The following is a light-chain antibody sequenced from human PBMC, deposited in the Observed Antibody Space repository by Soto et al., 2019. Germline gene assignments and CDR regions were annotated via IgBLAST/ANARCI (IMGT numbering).Light chain of an antibody. CDR1: PTVRTF. CDR2: GAS. V-gene: IGKV3-11*01. Sequence: VLTQSPATLPLSPGDRATLPCRARPTVRTFVDWYQQKPCQAPRLLIYGASNRATDIPARFSGSGSGTDFTLTISNLEPEDFAVYYCQQHSHWPPWTFGQGTKWIS. CDR3: QQHSHWPPWT. J-gene: IGKJ1*01.